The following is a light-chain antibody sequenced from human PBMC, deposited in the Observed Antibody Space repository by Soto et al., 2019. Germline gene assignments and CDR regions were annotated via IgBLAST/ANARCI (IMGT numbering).Light chain of an antibody. Sequence: QSALTQPASVSGSPGQSITISCTGTSSDVGGSNYVSWYQQHPGKAPKLIIYDVNNRPSGISNHFSGSKSGNTASLTISGLQAEDEADYYCSSYRSGNTLVFGGGTKVTVL. V-gene: IGLV2-14*03. J-gene: IGLJ2*01. CDR3: SSYRSGNTLV. CDR2: DVN. CDR1: SSDVGGSNY.